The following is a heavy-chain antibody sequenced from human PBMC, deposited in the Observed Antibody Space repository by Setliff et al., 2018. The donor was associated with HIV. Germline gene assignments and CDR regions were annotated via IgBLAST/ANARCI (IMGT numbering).Heavy chain of an antibody. D-gene: IGHD3-3*01. CDR1: GGSIKSSSYY. CDR3: VRNYEWALGT. V-gene: IGHV4-39*07. CDR2: IYYSGNT. J-gene: IGHJ5*02. Sequence: PSETLSLTCTVSGGSIKSSSYYWGWIRQPPGKGLEWIGSIYYSGNTYYNPSLKSRVTISEDKPRNYFSLEMASMTAADTAVYFCVRNYEWALGTWGQGLLVTVSS.